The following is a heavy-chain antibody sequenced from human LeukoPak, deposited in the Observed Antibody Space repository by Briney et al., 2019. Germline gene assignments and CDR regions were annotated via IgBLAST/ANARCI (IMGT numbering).Heavy chain of an antibody. V-gene: IGHV3-23*01. CDR2: ISGSGHIT. CDR1: GFTFTTYA. J-gene: IGHJ4*02. D-gene: IGHD3-16*01. Sequence: PGGSLRLSCAASGFTFTTYAMSWVRQAPGQGLEWVSAISGSGHITHYADSVKGRFTVSRDNSKNTLYLQMNSLRGDDTAVYYCAKCFDSYGAFDYWGQGTLVTVSS. CDR3: AKCFDSYGAFDY.